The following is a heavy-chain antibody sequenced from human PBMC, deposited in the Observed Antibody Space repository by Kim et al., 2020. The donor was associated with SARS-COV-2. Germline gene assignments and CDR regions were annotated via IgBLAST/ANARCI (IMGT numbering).Heavy chain of an antibody. D-gene: IGHD2-8*01. J-gene: IGHJ4*02. Sequence: GGSLRLSCAGSGFTFSEYSLNWVRQAPGKGLEWISYIRPGSTAMRYADSVKGRFTISRDDARNSLFLQLSSLRDEDTAVYFCVASYCSDGLCFDYWGQGTLVTVSS. V-gene: IGHV3-48*02. CDR3: VASYCSDGLCFDY. CDR2: IRPGSTAM. CDR1: GFTFSEYS.